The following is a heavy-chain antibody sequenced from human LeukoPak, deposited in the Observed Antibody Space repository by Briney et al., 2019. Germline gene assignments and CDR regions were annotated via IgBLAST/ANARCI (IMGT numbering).Heavy chain of an antibody. D-gene: IGHD1-26*01. CDR1: GYSFNNYW. CDR2: IYPEISET. CDR3: ATYHSGTSGDWFDP. J-gene: IGHJ5*02. V-gene: IGHV5-51*01. Sequence: GESLKISCKGSGYSFNNYWIGWVRQMPGKGLEWMGIIYPEISETRYSPSFQGQATISADKSISTAYLQWSSLKTSDTAIYYCATYHSGTSGDWFDPWGQGTLVTVSS.